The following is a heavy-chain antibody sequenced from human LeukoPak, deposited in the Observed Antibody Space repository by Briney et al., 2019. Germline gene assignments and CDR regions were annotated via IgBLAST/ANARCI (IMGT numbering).Heavy chain of an antibody. Sequence: PGGSLRLSCAASGFTFSSYGMHWVRQAPGKGLEWVAFIRYDGSNKYYADSVKGRFTISRDNSKNTLYLQMNSLRADDTAVYYCAKAGTYCSSTSCSFDYWGQGTLVTVSS. CDR3: AKAGTYCSSTSCSFDY. J-gene: IGHJ4*02. D-gene: IGHD2-2*01. CDR2: IRYDGSNK. V-gene: IGHV3-30*02. CDR1: GFTFSSYG.